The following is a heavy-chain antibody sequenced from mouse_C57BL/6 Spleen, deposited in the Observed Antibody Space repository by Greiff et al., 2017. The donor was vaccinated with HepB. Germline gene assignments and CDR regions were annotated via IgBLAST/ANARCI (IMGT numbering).Heavy chain of an antibody. Sequence: EVQLQQSGPELVKPGASVKISCKASGYTFTDYYMNWVEQSHGKSLEWIGYINLNNRGTSYNQKFKGKATLTVDKSSRTAYMELRSLTSEDSAVYYCARGEFYYFDYWGQGTTLTVSS. CDR3: ARGEFYYFDY. CDR1: GYTFTDYY. CDR2: INLNNRGT. J-gene: IGHJ2*01. V-gene: IGHV1-26*01.